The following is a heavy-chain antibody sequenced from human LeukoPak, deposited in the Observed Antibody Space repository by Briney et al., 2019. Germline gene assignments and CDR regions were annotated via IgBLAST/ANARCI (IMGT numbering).Heavy chain of an antibody. CDR3: ARHRRSNEMATTNFDY. D-gene: IGHD5-24*01. J-gene: IGHJ4*02. CDR1: GGSISSYY. Sequence: PSETLSLTCTVSGGSISSYYWRWVRQPPGKGLEWIGYIYYSGSTNYSPSLKSRVTISVDTSKNQFSLKLSSVTAADTAVYYCARHRRSNEMATTNFDYWGQGTLVTVSS. CDR2: IYYSGST. V-gene: IGHV4-59*08.